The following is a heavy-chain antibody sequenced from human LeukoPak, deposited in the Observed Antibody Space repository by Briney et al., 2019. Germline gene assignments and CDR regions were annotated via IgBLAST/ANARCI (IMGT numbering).Heavy chain of an antibody. CDR1: GGSISSGGYY. V-gene: IGHV4-31*03. J-gene: IGHJ4*02. Sequence: SETLSLTCTVSGGSISSGGYYWSWIRQHPGKGLERIGYIYYSGSTYYNPSLKSRVTISVDTSKNQFSLKLSSVTAADTAVYYCARARYSSGWYLDYWGQGTLVTVSS. D-gene: IGHD6-19*01. CDR3: ARARYSSGWYLDY. CDR2: IYYSGST.